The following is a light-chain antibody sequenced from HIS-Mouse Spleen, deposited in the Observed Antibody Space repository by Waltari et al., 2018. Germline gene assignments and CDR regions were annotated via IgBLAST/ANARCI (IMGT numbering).Light chain of an antibody. V-gene: IGLV1-47*01. CDR2: RNN. CDR1: SSNIGSNY. CDR3: AAWDDSLSGVV. J-gene: IGLJ2*01. Sequence: QSVLTQPPSASGTPGQRVTISCSGSSSNIGSNYVYWYQQLPGTAPKLLIYRNNQRPSGVPDRFSGSTSGTSASLASSGLRSEDEADYYCAAWDDSLSGVVFGGGTKLTVL.